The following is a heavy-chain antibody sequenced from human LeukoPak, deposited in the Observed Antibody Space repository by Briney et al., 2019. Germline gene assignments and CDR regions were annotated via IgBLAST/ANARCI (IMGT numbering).Heavy chain of an antibody. D-gene: IGHD6-25*01. CDR2: ISGSGGST. Sequence: GGCLRLSCAASGFTFSSYAMSWVRQAPGKGLEWVSAISGSGGSTYYADSVKGRFTISRDNSKNTLYLQMNSLRAEDTAVYYCAKDLTPPGQRDDYWGQGTLVTVSS. CDR1: GFTFSSYA. V-gene: IGHV3-23*01. J-gene: IGHJ4*02. CDR3: AKDLTPPGQRDDY.